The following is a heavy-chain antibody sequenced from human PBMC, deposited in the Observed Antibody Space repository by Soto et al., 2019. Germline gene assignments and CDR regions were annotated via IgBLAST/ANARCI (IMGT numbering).Heavy chain of an antibody. CDR3: ARELFWLRFLEWLFNYYYYGMDV. D-gene: IGHD3-3*01. J-gene: IGHJ6*02. CDR1: GFTFSSYA. Sequence: GSLRLSCAASGFTFSSYAMHWVRQAPGKGLEWVAVISYDGSNKYYADSVKGRFTISRDNSKNTLYLQMNSLRAEDTAVYYCARELFWLRFLEWLFNYYYYGMDVWGQGTTVTVSS. CDR2: ISYDGSNK. V-gene: IGHV3-30-3*01.